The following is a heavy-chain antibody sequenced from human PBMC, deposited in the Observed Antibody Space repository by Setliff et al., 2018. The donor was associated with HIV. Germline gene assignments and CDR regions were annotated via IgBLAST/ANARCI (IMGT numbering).Heavy chain of an antibody. J-gene: IGHJ4*02. Sequence: GESLKIPWQASGHSFTNYWIGWVRQTPGKGLEWMGILFPGDSDTRYSPSFHGQVIISAVKSISTAYLHLCSLKAWDTAIYYCVRRDNLVVTCKDYFEYWGQGTLVTVSS. CDR1: GHSFTNYW. V-gene: IGHV5-51*01. CDR3: VRRDNLVVTCKDYFEY. CDR2: LFPGDSDT. D-gene: IGHD2-21*02.